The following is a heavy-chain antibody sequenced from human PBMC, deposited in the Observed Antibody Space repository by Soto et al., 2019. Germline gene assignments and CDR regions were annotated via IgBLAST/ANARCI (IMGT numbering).Heavy chain of an antibody. CDR3: AKHLKARFGVVTKAYYYYGMDV. CDR1: GFSFSGSA. Sequence: PGGSLRLSCAASGFSFSGSAMHWVRQASGKGLEWVGRIKNKASNYATAYAASVKGRFTISRDDSENTAYLQMNSLKTEDTAVYYCAKHLKARFGVVTKAYYYYGMDVCGPAITVTVSS. J-gene: IGHJ6*02. V-gene: IGHV3-73*01. D-gene: IGHD3-3*01. CDR2: IKNKASNYAT.